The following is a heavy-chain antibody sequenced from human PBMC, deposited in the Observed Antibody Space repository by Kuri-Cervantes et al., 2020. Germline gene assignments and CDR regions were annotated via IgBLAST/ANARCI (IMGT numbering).Heavy chain of an antibody. CDR1: GFTFSSYG. Sequence: GESLKISCAASGFTFSSYGMHWVRQAPGKGLEWVAVIWYDGSNKYYADSVKGRFTISRDNSKNTLYLQMSSLRAEDTAVYYCARSDMVRGVISRGLSFWGQGTLVTVSS. CDR3: ARSDMVRGVISRGLSF. V-gene: IGHV3-30*19. D-gene: IGHD3-10*01. CDR2: IWYDGSNK. J-gene: IGHJ4*02.